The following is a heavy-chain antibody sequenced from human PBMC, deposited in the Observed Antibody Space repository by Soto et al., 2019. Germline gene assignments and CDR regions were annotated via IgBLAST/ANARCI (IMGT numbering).Heavy chain of an antibody. CDR3: SGITGSRHY. CDR1: GDTFSGST. J-gene: IGHJ4*02. D-gene: IGHD1-26*01. Sequence: VQLVQSGAEVKKPGSSVRVSCKASGDTFSGSTISWVRQAPGQGLEWMGRIIPILNISNYAQKLQDRVTITADMSPNIVYMELSSLRSDDTAKYYCSGITGSRHYWGQGTRVTVSS. V-gene: IGHV1-69*02. CDR2: IIPILNIS.